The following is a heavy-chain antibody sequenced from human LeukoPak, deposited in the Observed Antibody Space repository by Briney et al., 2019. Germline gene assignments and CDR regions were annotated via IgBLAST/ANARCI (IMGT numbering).Heavy chain of an antibody. D-gene: IGHD4-17*01. Sequence: SVKVSCKASGGTFSSYAISWVRQAPGQGLEWMGGIIPIFGTANYAQKFQGRVTITTDESTSTAYMELSSLRSEDTAVYYCAREGLGDYVGGWFDPWGQGTLVTVSS. CDR3: AREGLGDYVGGWFDP. V-gene: IGHV1-69*05. CDR2: IIPIFGTA. CDR1: GGTFSSYA. J-gene: IGHJ5*02.